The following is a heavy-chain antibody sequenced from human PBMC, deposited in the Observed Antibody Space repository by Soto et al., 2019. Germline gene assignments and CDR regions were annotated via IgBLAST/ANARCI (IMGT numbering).Heavy chain of an antibody. J-gene: IGHJ4*02. CDR3: ARRGVLGYYRSFDY. CDR1: GFGFSDFF. V-gene: IGHV3-11*01. D-gene: IGHD2-2*03. Sequence: QVRLEESGGGLVKPGGSLRLSCAASGFGFSDFFMTWVRQAPGKGLEWMSLISSSGSATYYADSVKGRFTISRDNAKDSLYLLLNSLRAEDTGVYYCARRGVLGYYRSFDYWGQGTLVTVSS. CDR2: ISSSGSAT.